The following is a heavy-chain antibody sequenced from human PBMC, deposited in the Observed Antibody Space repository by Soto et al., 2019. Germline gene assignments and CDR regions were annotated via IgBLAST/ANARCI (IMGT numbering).Heavy chain of an antibody. V-gene: IGHV1-18*01. CDR2: ISAYNGNT. CDR3: ARDSRIAVAGRIYYYYGMDV. D-gene: IGHD6-19*01. J-gene: IGHJ6*02. Sequence: ASVKVSCKASGYTYTSYGISWVRQAPGQGLEWMGWISAYNGNTNYAQKPQGRVTMTTDTSTSTAYMELRSLRSDDTAVYYCARDSRIAVAGRIYYYYGMDVWGQGTTVIVSS. CDR1: GYTYTSYG.